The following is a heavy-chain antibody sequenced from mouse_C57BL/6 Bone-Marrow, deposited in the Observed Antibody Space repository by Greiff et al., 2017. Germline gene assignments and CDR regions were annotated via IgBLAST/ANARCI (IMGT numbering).Heavy chain of an antibody. CDR3: ARCYGSSYWYFDV. Sequence: VQLQQSGPELVKPGASVKMSCKASGYTFTDYNMHWVKQSHGKSLEWIGYINPNNGGTSYNQKFKGKATLTVNKSSSTAYMELRSLTSADSAVYDCARCYGSSYWYFDVWGTGTTVTVSS. J-gene: IGHJ1*03. CDR1: GYTFTDYN. CDR2: INPNNGGT. V-gene: IGHV1-22*01. D-gene: IGHD1-1*01.